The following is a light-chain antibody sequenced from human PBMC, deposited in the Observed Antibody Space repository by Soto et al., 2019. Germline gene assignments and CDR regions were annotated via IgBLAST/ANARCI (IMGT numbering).Light chain of an antibody. V-gene: IGLV4-69*01. CDR3: QTWGTGSWV. Sequence: QSVLTQSPSASASLGASVKLTCTLSSGHISYAIAWHQQQPEKGPRYLMKLNSDGSHSKGDGIPDRFSGSSSGTERYLTISSLQSDDEADYYCQTWGTGSWVFGGGTKLTVL. CDR1: SGHISYA. CDR2: LNSDGSH. J-gene: IGLJ3*02.